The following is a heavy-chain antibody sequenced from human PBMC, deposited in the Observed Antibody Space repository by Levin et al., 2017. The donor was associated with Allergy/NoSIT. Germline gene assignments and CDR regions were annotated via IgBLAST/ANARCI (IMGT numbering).Heavy chain of an antibody. CDR3: ARGGGYCRSTSCFPFEY. J-gene: IGHJ4*02. D-gene: IGHD2-2*01. CDR2: ISYSGIT. CDR1: GGSISSGDYY. V-gene: IGHV4-30-4*01. Sequence: SETLSLTCSVFGGSISSGDYYWSWIRQPPGKGLEWIGYISYSGITYDNPSLRSRVAISIDTSKNQFSLKLSSVTAADTAVYYCARGGGYCRSTSCFPFEYWGQGTLVTVSS.